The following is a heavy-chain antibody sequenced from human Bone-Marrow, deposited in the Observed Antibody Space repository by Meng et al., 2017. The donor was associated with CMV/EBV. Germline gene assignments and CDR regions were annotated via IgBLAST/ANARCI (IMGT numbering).Heavy chain of an antibody. CDR3: ARDYEIRGVGAWGY. V-gene: IGHV1-69*12. D-gene: IGHD1-26*01. CDR2: IIPIFGTA. J-gene: IGHJ4*02. Sequence: VRLVQRGAEVKRPGPSGKVSCKASGGTFSSYAISWGRQAPGQGLEWMGGIIPIFGTANYAQKFQGRVTITADESTSTAYMELSSLRSEDTAVYYCARDYEIRGVGAWGYWGQGTLVTVSS. CDR1: GGTFSSYA.